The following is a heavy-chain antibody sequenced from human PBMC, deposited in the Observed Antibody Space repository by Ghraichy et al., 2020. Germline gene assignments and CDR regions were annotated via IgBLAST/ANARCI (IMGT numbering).Heavy chain of an antibody. CDR1: GGSISSYY. Sequence: SETLSLTCTVSGGSISSYYWSWIRQPAGKGLEWIGRIYTSGSTNYNPSLKSRVTMSVDTSKNQFSLKLSSVTAADTAVYYCARDLTITFGGVIAPYYYYGMDVWGQGTTVTVSS. J-gene: IGHJ6*02. CDR3: ARDLTITFGGVIAPYYYYGMDV. CDR2: IYTSGST. V-gene: IGHV4-4*07. D-gene: IGHD3-16*02.